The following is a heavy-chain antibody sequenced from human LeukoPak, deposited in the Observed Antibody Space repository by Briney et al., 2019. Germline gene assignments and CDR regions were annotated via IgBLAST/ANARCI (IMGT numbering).Heavy chain of an antibody. D-gene: IGHD2-21*02. CDR1: GYTLTSYG. CDR2: IIPIFGTA. CDR3: ARDPMRAPQLYSSGSRIPRVTAIPEADAFDI. V-gene: IGHV1-18*01. Sequence: ASVKVSCKASGYTLTSYGISWVRQAPGQGLEWMGGIIPIFGTANYAQKFQGRVTMTTDTSTSTAYMELRSLRSDDTAVYYCARDPMRAPQLYSSGSRIPRVTAIPEADAFDIWGQGTMVTVSS. J-gene: IGHJ3*02.